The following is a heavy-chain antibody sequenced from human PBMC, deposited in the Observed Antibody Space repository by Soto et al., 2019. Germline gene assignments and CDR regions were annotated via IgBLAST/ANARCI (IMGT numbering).Heavy chain of an antibody. J-gene: IGHJ4*02. Sequence: PGGSLRLSCVDSGITFSAYAMSWVRQAPGKGLEWVSGISIDGNNADYADSVKGRFTVSRDNSKNTLYLQMNSLRMEDTAVYYCAKEISSLDYWGQGALVTVSS. CDR1: GITFSAYA. CDR2: ISIDGNNA. D-gene: IGHD6-13*01. CDR3: AKEISSLDY. V-gene: IGHV3-23*01.